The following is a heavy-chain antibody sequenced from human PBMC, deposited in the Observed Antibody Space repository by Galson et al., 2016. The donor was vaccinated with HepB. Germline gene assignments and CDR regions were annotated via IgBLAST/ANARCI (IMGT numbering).Heavy chain of an antibody. CDR2: VSSDGSTQ. D-gene: IGHD4-17*01. CDR1: GFSFSDYA. Sequence: SLRLSCAASGFSFSDYALHWVRQAPGKGLEWVAVVSSDGSTQFYGDAVKGRFTISRDNSKNTLFLQMNGLSGDDTAVYYCARGAKDHFILGDYGCHFDYWGQGSLVTVSS. V-gene: IGHV3-30*03. J-gene: IGHJ4*02. CDR3: ARGAKDHFILGDYGCHFDY.